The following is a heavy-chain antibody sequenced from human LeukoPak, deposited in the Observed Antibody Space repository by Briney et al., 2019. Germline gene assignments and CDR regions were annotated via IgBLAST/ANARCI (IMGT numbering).Heavy chain of an antibody. CDR1: GFTFSSYW. Sequence: GGSLRLSCAASGFTFSSYWMHWVRQAPGKGLAWVSRMNGDGGTTYYADSVKGRFTISRDNAKNTLYLQMSSLRAEDTAVYYCAKTRPLDSSSWSHGDYWGQGTLVTVSS. CDR3: AKTRPLDSSSWSHGDY. D-gene: IGHD6-13*01. CDR2: MNGDGGTT. V-gene: IGHV3-74*01. J-gene: IGHJ4*02.